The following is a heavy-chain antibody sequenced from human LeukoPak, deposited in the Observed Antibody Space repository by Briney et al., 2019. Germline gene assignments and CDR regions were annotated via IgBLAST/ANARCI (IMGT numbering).Heavy chain of an antibody. D-gene: IGHD2-21*02. V-gene: IGHV5-51*01. Sequence: GESLKISCKGSGYSFTSDWIGWVRRMPGKGLEWMGIIYPGDSDTRYSPSFQGQVTISADKSISTAYLQWSSLKASDSAMYYCARLPYCGSDCYPNWFDPWGQGTLVTVSS. CDR1: GYSFTSDW. CDR3: ARLPYCGSDCYPNWFDP. J-gene: IGHJ5*02. CDR2: IYPGDSDT.